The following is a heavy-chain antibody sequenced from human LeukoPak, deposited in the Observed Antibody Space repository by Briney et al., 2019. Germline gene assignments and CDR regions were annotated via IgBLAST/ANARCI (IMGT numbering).Heavy chain of an antibody. V-gene: IGHV4-39*01. CDR2: IYYSGSG. D-gene: IGHD2-2*01. CDR3: ARHGKYQLRRMGGFDY. Sequence: PSETLSLTCTVSGGSITSSSYYWGWIRQPPGKGLEWIGSIYYSGSGYYNPALKSRVTISVDTSKNQFSLKLSSVTAADTAVYYCARHGKYQLRRMGGFDYWGQGTLVTVSS. CDR1: GGSITSSSYY. J-gene: IGHJ4*02.